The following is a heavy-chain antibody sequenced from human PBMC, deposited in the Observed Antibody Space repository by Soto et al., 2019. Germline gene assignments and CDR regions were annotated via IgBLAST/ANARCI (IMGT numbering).Heavy chain of an antibody. Sequence: VKVPCKTSLYHFQKNVFTWGRQSPGQGLEWMGGTIPALGKTHYIEKFQGRVTITVDDATRTVYMEVRDLTSEDTAIYYCARGPFRPSAMDVWGQGTTVTVPS. CDR1: LYHFQKNV. CDR2: TIPALGKT. J-gene: IGHJ6*02. CDR3: ARGPFRPSAMDV. D-gene: IGHD3-10*01. V-gene: IGHV1-69*01.